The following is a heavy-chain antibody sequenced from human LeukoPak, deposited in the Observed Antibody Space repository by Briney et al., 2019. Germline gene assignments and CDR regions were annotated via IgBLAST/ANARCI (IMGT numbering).Heavy chain of an antibody. J-gene: IGHJ6*03. D-gene: IGHD5-24*01. CDR1: GFTFSSFD. CDR2: IGTASDT. CDR3: ARGPPRRKYYYMDV. V-gene: IGHV3-13*01. Sequence: GGSLRLSCAASGFTFSSFDMPWVRQPTGQGLEWVSTIGTASDTYYPGSVEGRFILSRDNAKNSLYLQMNSLTAGDTAVYYCARGPPRRKYYYMDVWGTGTTVTVSS.